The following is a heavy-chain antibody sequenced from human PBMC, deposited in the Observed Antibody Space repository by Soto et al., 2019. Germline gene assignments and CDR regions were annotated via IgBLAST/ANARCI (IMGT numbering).Heavy chain of an antibody. J-gene: IGHJ4*02. Sequence: QVQLVQSGAEVRKPGSSVKVSCKASGGTFSRHAISWVRHAPGQGLEWMGGIIPIFGTGNHAQKFQGRVTITADESTSTAYMELSSLRSEDTAVYYCARGWGYDSTDYYYAYWGQGTLVIVSS. D-gene: IGHD3-22*01. CDR3: ARGWGYDSTDYYYAY. CDR1: GGTFSRHA. V-gene: IGHV1-69*01. CDR2: IIPIFGTG.